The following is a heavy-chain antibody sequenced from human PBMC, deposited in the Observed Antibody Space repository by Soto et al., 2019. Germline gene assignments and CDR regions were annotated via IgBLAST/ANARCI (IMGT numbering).Heavy chain of an antibody. Sequence: EVQLWESGGGLVQPGGSLRLSCAVSGFTFSSHVMSWVRQAPGKGLEWVSAISGTGGTYYADSVKGGFTISRDNSKNALYLQMNNLRDEATAVYYCAKDRRGAYCSGGICYSPDYWGQGTLVIVSS. J-gene: IGHJ4*02. CDR2: ISGTGGT. CDR3: AKDRRGAYCSGGICYSPDY. D-gene: IGHD2-15*01. V-gene: IGHV3-23*01. CDR1: GFTFSSHV.